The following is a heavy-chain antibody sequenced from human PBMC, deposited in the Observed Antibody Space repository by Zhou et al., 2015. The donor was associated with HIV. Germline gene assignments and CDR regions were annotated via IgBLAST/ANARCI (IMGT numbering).Heavy chain of an antibody. J-gene: IGHJ4*02. D-gene: IGHD3-3*01. CDR1: GGTFSSYA. V-gene: IGHV1-69*01. CDR2: IIPIFGTA. Sequence: QVQLVQSGAEVKKPGSSVKVSCKASGGTFSSYAISWVRQAPGQGLEWMGGIIPIFGTANYAQKFQGRVTITADESTSTAYMELSSLRSEDTAVYYCARGEVTKDVLRLFRVFDYVGPGNPGHRLL. CDR3: ARGEVTKDVLRLFRVFDY.